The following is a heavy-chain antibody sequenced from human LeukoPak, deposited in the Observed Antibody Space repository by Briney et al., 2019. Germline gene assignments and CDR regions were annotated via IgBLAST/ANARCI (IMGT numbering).Heavy chain of an antibody. CDR2: ISYDGSNK. D-gene: IGHD2-2*01. V-gene: IGHV3-30*01. CDR3: ARDSARVRVVPAAILWV. CDR1: GFTFSSYA. Sequence: PGGSLRLSCAASGFTFSSYAMHWVRQAPGKGLEWVAVISYDGSNKYYADSVKGRFTISRDNSKNTLYLQMNSLRAEDTAVYYCARDSARVRVVPAAILWVWGQGTLVTVSS. J-gene: IGHJ4*02.